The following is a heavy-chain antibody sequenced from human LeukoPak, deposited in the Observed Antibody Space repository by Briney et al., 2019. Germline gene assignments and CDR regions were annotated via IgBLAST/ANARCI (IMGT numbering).Heavy chain of an antibody. CDR2: INHSGST. CDR1: GGSISSSSYY. J-gene: IGHJ4*02. Sequence: SETLSLTCTVSGGSISSSSYYWGWIRQPPGKGLEWIGEINHSGSTNYNPSLKSRVTISVDTSKNQFSLKLSSVTAADTAVYYCASIAVAGSRGVFDYWGQGTLVTVSS. D-gene: IGHD6-19*01. CDR3: ASIAVAGSRGVFDY. V-gene: IGHV4-39*07.